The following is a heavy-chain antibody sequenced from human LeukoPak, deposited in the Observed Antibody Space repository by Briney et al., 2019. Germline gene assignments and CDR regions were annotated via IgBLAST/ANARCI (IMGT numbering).Heavy chain of an antibody. V-gene: IGHV3-7*01. CDR1: GFSLSNYW. J-gene: IGHJ4*02. CDR2: IKQDGSEK. CDR3: ARGVWAPFDS. Sequence: GGSLRFSCAASGFSLSNYWMNWVRQAPGKGLEWVANIKQDGSEKNYVDSVKGRFSISRDNAKNSLILQMNSLRDEDTAVYYCARGVWAPFDSWGQGTLVSVSS. D-gene: IGHD7-27*01.